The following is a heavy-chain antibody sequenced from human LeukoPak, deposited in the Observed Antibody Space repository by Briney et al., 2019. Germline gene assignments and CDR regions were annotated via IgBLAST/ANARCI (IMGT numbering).Heavy chain of an antibody. CDR2: ISGSGGST. CDR1: GFTFSSYA. V-gene: IGHV3-23*01. D-gene: IGHD3-22*01. J-gene: IGHJ4*02. Sequence: GGSLRLSCAASGFTFSSYAMSWVRQAPGKGLEWVSAISGSGGSTYYADSVKGRFTISRDNSKNMLYLQMNSLRAEDTAVYYCAKDLPRDYYDSSGPTYYFDYWGQGTLVTVSS. CDR3: AKDLPRDYYDSSGPTYYFDY.